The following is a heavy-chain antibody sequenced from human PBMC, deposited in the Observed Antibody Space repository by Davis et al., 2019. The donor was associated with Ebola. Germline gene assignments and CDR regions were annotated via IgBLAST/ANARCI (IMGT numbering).Heavy chain of an antibody. Sequence: PGGSLRLSCAASGFTFSRYGMHWVRQAPGKGLEWMALIWHDGSNTYYADSVKGRFTISRDNSKNTLYLQMNSLRAEDTAVYYCARDRGSSGYYLGPPDYWGQGTLVTVSS. CDR3: ARDRGSSGYYLGPPDY. CDR2: IWHDGSNT. D-gene: IGHD3-22*01. V-gene: IGHV3-33*01. CDR1: GFTFSRYG. J-gene: IGHJ4*02.